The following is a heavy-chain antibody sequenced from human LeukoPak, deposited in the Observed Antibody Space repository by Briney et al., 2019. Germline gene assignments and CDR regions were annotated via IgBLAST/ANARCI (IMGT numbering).Heavy chain of an antibody. J-gene: IGHJ3*02. D-gene: IGHD3-10*01. Sequence: ASVKVSCKASGYTFTSYGISWVRQAPGQGLEWMGWISAYNGNTNYAQKVQGRVTMTTDTSTSTAYMALRSLRSDDTAVYYCARDGPYYGSGRGSAFDIWGQGTMVTVSS. V-gene: IGHV1-18*01. CDR3: ARDGPYYGSGRGSAFDI. CDR2: ISAYNGNT. CDR1: GYTFTSYG.